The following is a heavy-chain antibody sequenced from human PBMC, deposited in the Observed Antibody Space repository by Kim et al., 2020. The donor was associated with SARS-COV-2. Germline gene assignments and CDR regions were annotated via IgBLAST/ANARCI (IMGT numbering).Heavy chain of an antibody. D-gene: IGHD4-17*01. V-gene: IGHV3-23*01. CDR2: ISGSGGDT. CDR1: GFTFNNYA. Sequence: GGSLRLSCAASGFTFNNYAMNWVRQAPGKGLEWISSISGSGGDTYYADSVRGRFTISRDNSKSTLYLQMNSLKGEDTAVYYCAKDDNGDYVRFWGQGTLVTVAS. CDR3: AKDDNGDYVRF. J-gene: IGHJ4*01.